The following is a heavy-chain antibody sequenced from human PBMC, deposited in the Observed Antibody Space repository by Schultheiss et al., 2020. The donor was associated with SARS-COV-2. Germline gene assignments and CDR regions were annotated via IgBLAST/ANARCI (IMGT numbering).Heavy chain of an antibody. Sequence: GGSLRLSCAASGFTVSSNYMSWVRQAPGKGLEWVSVIYSGGSTYYADSVKGRFTISRHNSKNTLYLQMNSLRAEDTAVYYCAKESNDFWSGYGDAFDIWGQGTMVTVSS. CDR3: AKESNDFWSGYGDAFDI. CDR1: GFTVSSNY. D-gene: IGHD3-3*01. CDR2: IYSGGST. V-gene: IGHV3-53*01. J-gene: IGHJ3*02.